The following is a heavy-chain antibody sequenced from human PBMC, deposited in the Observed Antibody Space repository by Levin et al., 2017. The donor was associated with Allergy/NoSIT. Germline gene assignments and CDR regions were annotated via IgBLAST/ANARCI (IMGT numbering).Heavy chain of an antibody. V-gene: IGHV5-51*01. CDR3: ARYYSSGWSFGY. J-gene: IGHJ4*02. D-gene: IGHD6-19*01. Sequence: GGSLRLSCKGSGYNFTTYWIGWVRQMPGKGLEWMGMIYPGDSDTRYSPAFQGQVTISVDRTISTAYLQWSSLKASDTAMYYCARYYSSGWSFGYWGQGTRVTVS. CDR2: IYPGDSDT. CDR1: GYNFTTYW.